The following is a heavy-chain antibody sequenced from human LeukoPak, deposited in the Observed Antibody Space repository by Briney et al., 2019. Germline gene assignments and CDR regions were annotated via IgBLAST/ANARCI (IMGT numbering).Heavy chain of an antibody. Sequence: GASVKVSCKASGYTFTSYGVSWVRQAPGQGLEWMGWISAYNGNTNYAQKLQGRVTMTTDTSTSTAYMELRSLRTDDTAVYYCARVWDSSGYLDYWGQGALVTVSS. J-gene: IGHJ4*02. V-gene: IGHV1-18*01. D-gene: IGHD3-22*01. CDR3: ARVWDSSGYLDY. CDR1: GYTFTSYG. CDR2: ISAYNGNT.